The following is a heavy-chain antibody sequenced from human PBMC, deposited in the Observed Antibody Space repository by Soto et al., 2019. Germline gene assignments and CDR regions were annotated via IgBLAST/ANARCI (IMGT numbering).Heavy chain of an antibody. J-gene: IGHJ4*02. CDR3: ARGDGGNFYFDY. D-gene: IGHD2-21*02. V-gene: IGHV4-31*03. Sequence: QVQLQESGPGLGKPSQTLSLTCTVSGGSINRGGYYWTWIRQHPGKGLEWIGSVYYSGSTNYNPSLTSRVTISVDTSKNQFSLKLSYVSAADTAVYYCARGDGGNFYFDYWGQGTLVTVSS. CDR2: VYYSGST. CDR1: GGSINRGGYY.